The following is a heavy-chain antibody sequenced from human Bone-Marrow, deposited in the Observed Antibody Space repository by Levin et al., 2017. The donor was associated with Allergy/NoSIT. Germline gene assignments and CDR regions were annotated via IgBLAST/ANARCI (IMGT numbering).Heavy chain of an antibody. CDR2: ISHDGSDK. Sequence: GESLKISCAASGFTFSDHGIHWVRQPPGKGLEWVAVISHDGSDKYYADSVKGRFTISRDNSKKTLSLVMNGLGAEDTAVYYCTRDFRSSWSIDYWGQGTLVTVSS. J-gene: IGHJ4*02. CDR3: TRDFRSSWSIDY. D-gene: IGHD6-13*01. CDR1: GFTFSDHG. V-gene: IGHV3-30*03.